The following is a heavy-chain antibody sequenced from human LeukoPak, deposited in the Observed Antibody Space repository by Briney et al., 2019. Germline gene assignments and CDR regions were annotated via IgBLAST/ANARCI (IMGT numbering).Heavy chain of an antibody. V-gene: IGHV4-39*07. J-gene: IGHJ4*02. D-gene: IGHD3-3*02. CDR1: GGSISSSSYY. Sequence: SETLSLTCTVSGGSISSSSYYWGWIRQPPGKGLEWIGSIYYSGTTYYNPSLKSRVTISVATSKNQFSLKLSSVTAADTAVYYCARLLGLRDYWGQGTLVTVSS. CDR2: IYYSGTT. CDR3: ARLLGLRDY.